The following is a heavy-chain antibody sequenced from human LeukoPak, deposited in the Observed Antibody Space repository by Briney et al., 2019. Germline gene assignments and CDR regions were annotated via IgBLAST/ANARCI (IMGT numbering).Heavy chain of an antibody. V-gene: IGHV3-15*01. D-gene: IGHD2-8*01. Sequence: KPGGSLRLSCAASGLTYTNAWMSWVRQAPGKGLECVGHIKSKGDGGTTEYAAPVKGRLTISRDDSKNTLDLQMNNLKVEDTAIYYCTTDEWSWGQGTLVTVSS. CDR2: IKSKGDGGTT. CDR1: GLTYTNAW. J-gene: IGHJ4*02. CDR3: TTDEWS.